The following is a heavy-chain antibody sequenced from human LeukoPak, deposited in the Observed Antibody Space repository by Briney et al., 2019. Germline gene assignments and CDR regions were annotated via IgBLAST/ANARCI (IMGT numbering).Heavy chain of an antibody. CDR1: GVTFDDYA. Sequence: PGRSLRLSCAASGVTFDDYAMHWVRQAPGKGLEWVSGITWNSGNIAYADSVKGRFTISRDNAKNSLYLQMNSLRAEDAALYYCAKSLDSNTWYYFDYWGQGTLVTVSS. D-gene: IGHD3-22*01. V-gene: IGHV3-9*01. CDR2: ITWNSGNI. CDR3: AKSLDSNTWYYFDY. J-gene: IGHJ4*02.